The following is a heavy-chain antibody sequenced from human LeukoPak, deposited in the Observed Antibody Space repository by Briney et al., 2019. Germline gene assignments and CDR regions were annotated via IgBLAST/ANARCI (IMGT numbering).Heavy chain of an antibody. J-gene: IGHJ5*02. V-gene: IGHV4-34*01. CDR2: INHSGST. CDR1: GGSFSGYY. D-gene: IGHD6-13*01. CDR3: ARLGAAAAGTYWFDP. Sequence: SETLSLTCAVYGGSFSGYYWSWIRQTPGKELEWIGEINHSGSTNYNPSLKSRVTISVDTSKNQFSLKLSSVTAADTAVYYCARLGAAAAGTYWFDPWGQGTLVTVSS.